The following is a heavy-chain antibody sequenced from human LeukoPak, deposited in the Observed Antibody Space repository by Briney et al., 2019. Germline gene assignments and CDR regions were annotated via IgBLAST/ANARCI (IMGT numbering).Heavy chain of an antibody. Sequence: GASVKVSCMASGYTFTSYGISWVRQAPGQGLEWMGWINPNSGGTNYAQKFQGRVTMTRDTSISTAYMELSRLRSDDTAVYYCAPGIAAAGTIGHGGFDAFDIWGQGTMVTVSS. D-gene: IGHD6-13*01. CDR2: INPNSGGT. CDR3: APGIAAAGTIGHGGFDAFDI. V-gene: IGHV1-2*02. CDR1: GYTFTSYG. J-gene: IGHJ3*02.